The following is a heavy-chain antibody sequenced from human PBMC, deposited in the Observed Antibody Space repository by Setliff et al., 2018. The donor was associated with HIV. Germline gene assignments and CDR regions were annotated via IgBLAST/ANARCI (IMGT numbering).Heavy chain of an antibody. Sequence: PSETLSLTCTVSGGSISSDNWWSWVRQPPGKGLEWIGYMYYTGSTNYNPSLKSRVIISVDTSKNQFSLNLNSVTAADTAVYYCARQSLLGKVAVAAYDYWGQGTLVTVSS. D-gene: IGHD6-19*01. CDR1: GGSISSDNW. CDR3: ARQSLLGKVAVAAYDY. J-gene: IGHJ4*02. V-gene: IGHV4-59*08. CDR2: MYYTGST.